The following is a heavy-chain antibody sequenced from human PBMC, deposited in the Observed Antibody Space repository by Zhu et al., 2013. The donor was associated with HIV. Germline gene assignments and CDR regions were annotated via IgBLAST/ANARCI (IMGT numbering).Heavy chain of an antibody. V-gene: IGHV3-30*04. J-gene: IGHJ5*02. CDR2: ISFDGRNK. D-gene: IGHD3-10*01. Sequence: QVQLVESGGGVVQPGRSLRLSCAASGFTFTTYAMHWVRQAPGKGLEWVAVISFDGRNKFYADSVKGRFTISRDNSKDTLYLQMNSLRVEDTAVYYCARDHNEYEYQLLSQGFDPWGQGTLVIVSS. CDR3: ARDHNEYEYQLLSQGFDP. CDR1: GFTFTTYA.